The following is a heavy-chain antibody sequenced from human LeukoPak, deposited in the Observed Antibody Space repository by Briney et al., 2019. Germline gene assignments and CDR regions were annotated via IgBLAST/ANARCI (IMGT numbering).Heavy chain of an antibody. D-gene: IGHD5-24*01. CDR1: GFTFSSYA. J-gene: IGHJ4*02. Sequence: PGGSLRLSCAASGFTFSSYAMHWVRQAPGKGLEWVAVITYDGNNKYYADSVEGRFTISRDNSNNTLYLQMNSLRAEDTAVYYCAKDGGPVQMATTTYYFDYWGQGTLVTVSS. V-gene: IGHV3-30*04. CDR2: ITYDGNNK. CDR3: AKDGGPVQMATTTYYFDY.